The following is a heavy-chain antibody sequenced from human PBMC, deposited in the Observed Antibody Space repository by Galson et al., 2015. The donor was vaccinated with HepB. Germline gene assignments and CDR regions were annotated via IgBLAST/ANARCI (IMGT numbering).Heavy chain of an antibody. D-gene: IGHD3-3*02. Sequence: SVKVSCKVFGGTFSRYAISWARQAPGQGLEWMGGIVPILGTANYAQKFQGRVTITADESTSTAYMEQNSLRSEDTAVYYCARRGVIVGVDGDFNGYYGMDVWGQGTTVIVSS. CDR2: IVPILGTA. CDR1: GGTFSRYA. V-gene: IGHV1-69*13. CDR3: ARRGVIVGVDGDFNGYYGMDV. J-gene: IGHJ6*02.